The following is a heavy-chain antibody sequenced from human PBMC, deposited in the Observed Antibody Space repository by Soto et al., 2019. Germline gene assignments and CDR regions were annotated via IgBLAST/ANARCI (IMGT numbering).Heavy chain of an antibody. CDR1: GGSISSYY. J-gene: IGHJ4*02. CDR2: IYYSGST. V-gene: IGHV4-59*01. CDR3: AAYRGDYDIVTGPFDY. D-gene: IGHD3-9*01. Sequence: PSETLSLTCTVSGGSISSYYWSWIRQPPGKGLEWIGYIYYSGSTNYNPSLKSRVTISVDTSKNQFSLKLSSVTAADTAVYYCAAYRGDYDIVTGPFDYWGQGTLVTVSS.